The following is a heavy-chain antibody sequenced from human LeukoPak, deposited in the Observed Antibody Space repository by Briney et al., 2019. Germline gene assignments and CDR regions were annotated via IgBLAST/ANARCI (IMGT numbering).Heavy chain of an antibody. Sequence: TGGSLRLSCTASGFSFGDYDMNWVRQAPGKGLEWLAYISSSGWTMYYADSVQGRFTISRDNAKNSVDLQMNSLRVEDTGVYFGARFLREWEVQPYYCDYWGQGIRVTVSS. J-gene: IGHJ4*02. CDR2: ISSSGWTM. V-gene: IGHV3-48*03. D-gene: IGHD1-26*01. CDR3: ARFLREWEVQPYYCDY. CDR1: GFSFGDYD.